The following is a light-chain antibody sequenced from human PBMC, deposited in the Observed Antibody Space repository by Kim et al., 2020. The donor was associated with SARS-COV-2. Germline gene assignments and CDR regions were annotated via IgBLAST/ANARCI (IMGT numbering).Light chain of an antibody. CDR1: QGISNY. CDR3: QQYYRTPLT. J-gene: IGKJ1*01. CDR2: AAS. Sequence: ASIGYRVTITCRASQGISNYLAWYQQKPGKAPKLLLFAASRLESGVPSRFSGSGSGTDYALTISSLQPEDFASYYCQQYYRTPLTFGQGTKVDIK. V-gene: IGKV1-NL1*01.